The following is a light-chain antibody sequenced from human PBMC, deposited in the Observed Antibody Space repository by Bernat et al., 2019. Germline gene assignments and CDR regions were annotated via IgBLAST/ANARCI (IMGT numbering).Light chain of an antibody. J-gene: IGLJ1*01. CDR1: SSDVGAYNY. V-gene: IGLV2-11*01. CDR3: CSYAGSIYV. CDR2: DVS. Sequence: QSALTQPRSVSGSPGQSVTISCTGTSSDVGAYNYVSWYQQHPGKAPKFMIHDVSKRPSGVPDRFSGSKSGNTASLTISGLQAEDEADYYCCSYAGSIYVFGTGTNVTVL.